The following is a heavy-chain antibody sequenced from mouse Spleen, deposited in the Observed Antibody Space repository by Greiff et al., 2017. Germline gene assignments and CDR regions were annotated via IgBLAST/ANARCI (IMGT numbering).Heavy chain of an antibody. V-gene: IGHV5-17*02. Sequence: EVHLVESGGGLVQPGGSRKLSCAASGFTFSSFGMHWVRQAPEKGLEWVAYISSGSSTIYYADTVKGRFTISRDNPKNTLFLQMTSLRSEDTAMYYCARSDRYDGKAWFAYWGQGTLVTVSA. D-gene: IGHD2-14*01. CDR1: GFTFSSFG. J-gene: IGHJ3*01. CDR2: ISSGSSTI. CDR3: ARSDRYDGKAWFAY.